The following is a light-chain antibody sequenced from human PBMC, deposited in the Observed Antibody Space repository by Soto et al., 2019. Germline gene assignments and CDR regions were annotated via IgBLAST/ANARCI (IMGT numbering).Light chain of an antibody. V-gene: IGKV4-1*01. CDR1: QSVLYSSNNKNY. CDR3: QQYYSNPPG. CDR2: WAS. J-gene: IGKJ4*01. Sequence: DIVMTQSPDSLAVSLGERATINCKSSQSVLYSSNNKNYLAWYQQKPGQPPKLLIYWASTRESGVPDRFSGSGSGTDFTLTISSLQAEDVAVYYCQQYYSNPPGFGGGTKVEIK.